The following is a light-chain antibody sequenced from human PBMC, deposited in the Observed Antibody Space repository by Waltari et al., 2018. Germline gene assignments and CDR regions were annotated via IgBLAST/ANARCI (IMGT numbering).Light chain of an antibody. V-gene: IGKV1-39*01. CDR2: AAS. J-gene: IGKJ1*01. CDR1: QTITNS. Sequence: DIQMTQSPSSLSASVGDSVTITCRAGQTITNSLNWYQQKPGRAPNLLIYAASSVHSGVPSRFSVTGSETDFTLTISSLQPEDFATYYCQQTDTTPWTFGQGTRLEIK. CDR3: QQTDTTPWT.